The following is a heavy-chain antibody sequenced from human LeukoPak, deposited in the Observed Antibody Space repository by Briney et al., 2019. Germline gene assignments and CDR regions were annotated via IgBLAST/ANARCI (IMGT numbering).Heavy chain of an antibody. D-gene: IGHD1-26*01. CDR1: GFTFNTYT. CDR2: ISGSSGII. J-gene: IGHJ4*02. Sequence: GGSLRLSCAASGFTFNTYTMNWVRQAPGKGLEWVSYISGSSGIIDYADSVRGRFTISRDNAKNSLYLQMNSLRAEDTAVYYCAKGASVGTTSFFDYWGQGTLVTVSS. CDR3: AKGASVGTTSFFDY. V-gene: IGHV3-48*01.